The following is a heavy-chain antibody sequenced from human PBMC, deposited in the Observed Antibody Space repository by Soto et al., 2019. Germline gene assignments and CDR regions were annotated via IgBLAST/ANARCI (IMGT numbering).Heavy chain of an antibody. V-gene: IGHV3-23*01. Sequence: EVQLLESGGGLVQPGGSLRLSCAASGFTFSSYAMSWVRQAPGKGLEWVSAISGSGGSTYYADSVKGRFTISRDNSKNTLYLQMNSLRAEDTAVYYCEASHRGYDSSGYNLDYWGQGTLVTVSS. CDR1: GFTFSSYA. CDR3: EASHRGYDSSGYNLDY. CDR2: ISGSGGST. J-gene: IGHJ4*02. D-gene: IGHD3-22*01.